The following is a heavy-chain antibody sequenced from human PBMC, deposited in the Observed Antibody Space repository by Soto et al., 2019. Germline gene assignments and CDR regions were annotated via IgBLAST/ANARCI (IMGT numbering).Heavy chain of an antibody. J-gene: IGHJ5*02. CDR3: ATRYGYGDLPNWFDP. D-gene: IGHD4-17*01. Sequence: GSLRLSCVASGFTFNSYAMSWVRQAPGKGLEWVSAVSGSGGTTFYADSVKGRFTISRDNSRNTVYLQMDSVRAEDTAVYYCATRYGYGDLPNWFDPWGQGTLVTVSS. V-gene: IGHV3-23*01. CDR1: GFTFNSYA. CDR2: VSGSGGTT.